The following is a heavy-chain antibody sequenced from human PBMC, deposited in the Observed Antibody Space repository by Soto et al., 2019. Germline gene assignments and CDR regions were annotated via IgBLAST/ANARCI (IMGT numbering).Heavy chain of an antibody. J-gene: IGHJ6*02. CDR2: IYHSGST. V-gene: IGHV4-4*02. CDR1: GGSISSSNW. CDR3: ARDPSMMGFGELVDVRYGMDV. Sequence: QVQLQESGPGLVKPSGTLSLTCAVSGGSISSSNWWSWVRQPPGKGLEWIGEIYHSGSTNYNPSLKSRVTISVDKSKNQFSLKLSSVTAADTAVYYCARDPSMMGFGELVDVRYGMDVWGQGTTVTVSS. D-gene: IGHD3-10*01.